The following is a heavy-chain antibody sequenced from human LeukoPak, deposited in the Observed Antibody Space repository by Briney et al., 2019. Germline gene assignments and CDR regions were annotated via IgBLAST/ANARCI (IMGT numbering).Heavy chain of an antibody. J-gene: IGHJ6*03. V-gene: IGHV1-69*13. Sequence: GASVKVSCKASGGTFSSYAISWVRQAPGQGLEWMGGIIRIFGTANYAQKFQGRVTITADESTSTAYMELSSLRSEDTAVYYCARVKKYYDFWSGYYTGYYYYYMDVWGKGTTVTVSS. CDR1: GGTFSSYA. D-gene: IGHD3-3*01. CDR3: ARVKKYYDFWSGYYTGYYYYYMDV. CDR2: IIRIFGTA.